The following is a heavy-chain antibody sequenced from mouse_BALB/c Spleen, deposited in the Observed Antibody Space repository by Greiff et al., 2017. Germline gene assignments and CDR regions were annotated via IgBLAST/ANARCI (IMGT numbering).Heavy chain of an antibody. CDR3: ARHYHAMDY. CDR1: GYSFTGYY. D-gene: IGHD1-1*02. J-gene: IGHJ4*01. Sequence: VQLKESGPELVKPGASVKISCKASGYSFTGYYMHWVKQSHVKSLEWIGRINPYNGATSYNQNFKDKASLTVDKSSSTAYMELHSLTSEDSAVYYCARHYHAMDYWGQGTSVTVSS. V-gene: IGHV1-31*01. CDR2: INPYNGAT.